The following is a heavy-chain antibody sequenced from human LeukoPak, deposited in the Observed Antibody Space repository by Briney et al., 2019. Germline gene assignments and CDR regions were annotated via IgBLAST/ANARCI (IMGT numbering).Heavy chain of an antibody. CDR2: ISGSDGST. Sequence: GGSLRLSCAASGFTFSNLAMTWVRQAPGKGLEWVSAISGSDGSTYYSDSVTGRFTISRDNSKNTLYLQMTSLRPDDTAVYYCAKDRYDFWSAYQIDLWGQGTAVTVSS. CDR3: AKDRYDFWSAYQIDL. V-gene: IGHV3-23*01. J-gene: IGHJ5*02. D-gene: IGHD3-3*01. CDR1: GFTFSNLA.